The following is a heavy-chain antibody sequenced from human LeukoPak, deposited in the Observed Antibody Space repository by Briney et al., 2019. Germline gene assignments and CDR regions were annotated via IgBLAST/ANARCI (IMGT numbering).Heavy chain of an antibody. D-gene: IGHD3-22*01. CDR2: ISGSGDNI. J-gene: IGHJ4*02. CDR3: AKTRWYYDSSGLFDY. Sequence: GGSLRLSCAASGFTFSSYAMNWVRQAPGKGLEWVSVISGSGDNIYYTDSVKGRFTISRDNSKNTVYLQMNSLRAEDTAVYYCAKTRWYYDSSGLFDYWGQGTLVTVSS. V-gene: IGHV3-23*01. CDR1: GFTFSSYA.